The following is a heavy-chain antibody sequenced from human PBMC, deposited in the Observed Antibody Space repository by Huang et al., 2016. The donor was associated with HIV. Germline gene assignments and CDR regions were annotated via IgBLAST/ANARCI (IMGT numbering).Heavy chain of an antibody. J-gene: IGHJ5*02. D-gene: IGHD3-16*01. CDR1: GYTISSNY. Sequence: VQLVQSGAAEKKPGASVKVSCKASGYTISSNYIHWVRQAPGLGFEWMGIINPGDNSKTFAPKFRGRLTMTRDTSTSTVYMELNSLTSHDTAVYYCARSGGAYTDNWLDHWGQGTLVTVSS. V-gene: IGHV1-46*01. CDR3: ARSGGAYTDNWLDH. CDR2: INPGDNSK.